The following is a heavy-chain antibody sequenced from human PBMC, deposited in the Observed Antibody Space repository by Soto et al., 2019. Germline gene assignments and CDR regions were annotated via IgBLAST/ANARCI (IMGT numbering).Heavy chain of an antibody. Sequence: LRLSCVGTGLNFDDFAMHWVRQAPGKGLEWVSGITWNSRVLAYADSVKGRFTISRDNARNSLYLQMDSLRDEDTALYYCAKGRYDFWSPYYFDSWGQGALVTVSS. J-gene: IGHJ4*02. CDR1: GLNFDDFA. V-gene: IGHV3-9*01. CDR3: AKGRYDFWSPYYFDS. D-gene: IGHD3-3*01. CDR2: ITWNSRVL.